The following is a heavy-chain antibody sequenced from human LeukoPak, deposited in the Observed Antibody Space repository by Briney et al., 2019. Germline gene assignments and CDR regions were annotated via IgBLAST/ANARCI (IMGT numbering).Heavy chain of an antibody. CDR3: ARGVGTDY. V-gene: IGHV3-7*01. J-gene: IGHJ4*02. Sequence: GGSLRLSCVASGFTSGSYWMCWVRQAPGKGLEWVANIKLDGSEKYYVDSVKGQFTIARDNAKNSLYLQINSLRAEDTAVYYCARGVGTDYWGQGTQVTVSS. CDR2: IKLDGSEK. D-gene: IGHD1-26*01. CDR1: GFTSGSYW.